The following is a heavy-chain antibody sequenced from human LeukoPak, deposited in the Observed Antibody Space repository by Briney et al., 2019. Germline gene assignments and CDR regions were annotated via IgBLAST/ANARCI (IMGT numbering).Heavy chain of an antibody. V-gene: IGHV3-23*01. CDR3: ASLDRPPFDP. CDR1: GFTFSSYA. J-gene: IGHJ5*02. CDR2: ISGSGGNT. Sequence: GGSLRLSCAASGFTFSSYAMSWVRQAPGKGLEWVSAISGSGGNTYYADSVKGRFTISRDNSKNTLYLQMNSLRAEDTAVYYCASLDRPPFDPWGQGTLVTVSS.